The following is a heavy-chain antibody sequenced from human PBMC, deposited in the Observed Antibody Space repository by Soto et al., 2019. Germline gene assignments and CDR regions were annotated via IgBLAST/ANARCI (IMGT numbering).Heavy chain of an antibody. CDR1: GFTFSGYW. D-gene: IGHD1-1*01. CDR3: ARGKGYFDP. CDR2: IKQDGSEK. J-gene: IGHJ5*02. Sequence: GGSLRLSCAASGFTFSGYWMSWLRQVPGEGPEWVANIKQDGSEKYYVNTVRGRFSIYRDNAKNTLYLQMSSVRVDDTAVYYCARGKGYFDPWGQGT. V-gene: IGHV3-7*04.